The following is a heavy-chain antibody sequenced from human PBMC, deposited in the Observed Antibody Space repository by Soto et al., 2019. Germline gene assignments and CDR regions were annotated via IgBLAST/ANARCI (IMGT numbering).Heavy chain of an antibody. J-gene: IGHJ4*02. CDR3: ATDHYGSNSDALEH. Sequence: GGSLRLSCAAFGFTFSNAWMSWARQAPGKGLEWLSFISSSSTIIYYTDSVKGRFTISRDNAKNSLYLQMNSLRDEDTAVYYCATDHYGSNSDALEHWGQGTLVTVSS. CDR2: ISSSSTII. D-gene: IGHD4-17*01. V-gene: IGHV3-48*02. CDR1: GFTFSNAW.